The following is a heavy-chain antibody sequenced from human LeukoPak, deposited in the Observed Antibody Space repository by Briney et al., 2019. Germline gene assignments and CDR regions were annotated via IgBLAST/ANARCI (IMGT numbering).Heavy chain of an antibody. J-gene: IGHJ4*02. Sequence: ASVKVSCKASGYTFTSYYMHWVRQAPGQGLEWMGIINPSGGSTSYAQKFQGRVTMTRDMSTSTVYMELSSLRSEDTAVYYCARGGGGYYYDREFDYWGQGTLVTVSS. CDR1: GYTFTSYY. D-gene: IGHD3-22*01. V-gene: IGHV1-46*01. CDR3: ARGGGGYYYDREFDY. CDR2: INPSGGST.